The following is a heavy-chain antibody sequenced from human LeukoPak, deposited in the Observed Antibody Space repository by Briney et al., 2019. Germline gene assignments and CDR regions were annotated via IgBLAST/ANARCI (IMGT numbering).Heavy chain of an antibody. Sequence: SETLSLTCAVYGGSFSGYYWSWIRQPPGKGLEWIGEINHRGSTNYNPSLKSRVTISVDTSKNQFSLKLSSVTAADTAVYYCARGKMAYYDFWSGPRNWFDPWGQGTLVTVSS. V-gene: IGHV4-34*01. CDR2: INHRGST. D-gene: IGHD3-3*01. CDR1: GGSFSGYY. J-gene: IGHJ5*02. CDR3: ARGKMAYYDFWSGPRNWFDP.